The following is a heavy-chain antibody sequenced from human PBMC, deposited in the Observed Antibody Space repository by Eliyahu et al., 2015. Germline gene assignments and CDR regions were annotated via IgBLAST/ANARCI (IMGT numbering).Heavy chain of an antibody. CDR1: GYTFTSYG. J-gene: IGHJ4*02. V-gene: IGHV1-18*04. CDR2: ISGYDGNT. Sequence: QVHLVQSGAEVKKPGASVKVSCKASGYTFTSYGISWVRQAPGQGLEWMGWISGYDGNTIYAQNLQGRVTMTTDTSTTTAYMELRSLRSDDTAVYYCARGELVGGSFDYWGQGTLVTVSS. CDR3: ARGELVGGSFDY. D-gene: IGHD4-23*01.